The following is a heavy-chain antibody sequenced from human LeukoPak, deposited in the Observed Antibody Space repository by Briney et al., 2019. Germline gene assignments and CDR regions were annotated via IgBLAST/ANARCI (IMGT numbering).Heavy chain of an antibody. CDR3: AKDRRYSGYDYTYYYYGMDV. V-gene: IGHV3-30*18. D-gene: IGHD5-12*01. CDR2: ISYDGSDK. J-gene: IGHJ6*02. Sequence: PGGSLRLSCAASGFTFSSYGMDWVRQAPGKGLEWVAVISYDGSDKYYADSMKGRFTISRDNSKNTLYLQMNSLRAEDTAVYYCAKDRRYSGYDYTYYYYGMDVWGQGTTVTVSS. CDR1: GFTFSSYG.